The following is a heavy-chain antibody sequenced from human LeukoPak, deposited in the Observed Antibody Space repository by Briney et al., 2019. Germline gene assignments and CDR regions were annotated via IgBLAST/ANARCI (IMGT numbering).Heavy chain of an antibody. CDR1: GGSFSGYY. J-gene: IGHJ5*02. Sequence: SETLSLTCAVYGGSFSGYYWSWIRQPPGKGLEWIGEINHSGSTNYNPSLKSRVTISVDTSKNQFSLKLSSVTAADTAVYYCARDIWGDCSSTSCYRPGPNWIDPWGQGTLVTVSS. V-gene: IGHV4-34*01. D-gene: IGHD2-2*02. CDR2: INHSGST. CDR3: ARDIWGDCSSTSCYRPGPNWIDP.